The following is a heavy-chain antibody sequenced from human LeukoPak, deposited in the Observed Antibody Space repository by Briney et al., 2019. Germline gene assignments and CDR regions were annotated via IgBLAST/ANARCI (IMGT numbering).Heavy chain of an antibody. Sequence: GSLRLSCAASGFTFSSYAMSWVRQAPGEGLEWVSSLDESGSGRYYADSVKGRFTISRDNPKNTLYLQMDSLRAEDTAVYYCAKKGSLVSPGNYFDYWGQGTLVTVSS. CDR3: AKKGSLVSPGNYFDY. D-gene: IGHD2-2*01. CDR2: LDESGSGR. V-gene: IGHV3-23*05. J-gene: IGHJ4*02. CDR1: GFTFSSYA.